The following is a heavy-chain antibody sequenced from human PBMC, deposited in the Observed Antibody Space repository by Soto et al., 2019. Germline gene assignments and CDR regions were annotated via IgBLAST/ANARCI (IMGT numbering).Heavy chain of an antibody. CDR1: GYTFTSYY. CDR3: ARVGGLTVTTPNYYGMDV. Sequence: GASVKVSCKASGYTFTSYYMHWVRQAPGQGLEWMGIINPSGGSTSYAQKFQGRVTMTRDTSTSTVYMELSSLRSEDTAVYYCARVGGLTVTTPNYYGMDVWGQGTTVTVLL. J-gene: IGHJ6*02. CDR2: INPSGGST. D-gene: IGHD4-17*01. V-gene: IGHV1-46*01.